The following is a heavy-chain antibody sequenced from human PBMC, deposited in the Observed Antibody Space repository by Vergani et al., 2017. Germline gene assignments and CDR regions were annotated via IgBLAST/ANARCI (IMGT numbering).Heavy chain of an antibody. CDR3: ARGRSSSSWYLGLIDY. Sequence: VQLQQWGAGLLKPSETLSLTCAVYGGSFSGYYWSWIRQPPGKGLEWIGEINHSGSTNYNPSLKSRVTISVDTSKNQFSLKLSSVTAADTAVYYCARGRSSSSWYLGLIDYWGQGTLVTVSS. J-gene: IGHJ4*02. CDR2: INHSGST. CDR1: GGSFSGYY. D-gene: IGHD6-13*01. V-gene: IGHV4-34*01.